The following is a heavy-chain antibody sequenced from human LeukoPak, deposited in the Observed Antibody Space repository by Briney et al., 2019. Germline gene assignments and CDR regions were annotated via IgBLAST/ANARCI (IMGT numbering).Heavy chain of an antibody. CDR1: GFTFSSYA. D-gene: IGHD3-22*01. Sequence: PGGSLRLSCAASGFTFSSYAMHWVRQAPGKGLEWVAVISYDGSNKFYAASVKGRFTISRDNSKNTLYLQMNSLRAEDTAVYYCAKVHLTYYYDSSGYGFQDYWGQGTLVTVSS. V-gene: IGHV3-30*18. CDR2: ISYDGSNK. J-gene: IGHJ4*02. CDR3: AKVHLTYYYDSSGYGFQDY.